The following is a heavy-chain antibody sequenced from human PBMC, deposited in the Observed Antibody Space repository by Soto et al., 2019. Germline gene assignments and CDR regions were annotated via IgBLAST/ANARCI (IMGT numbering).Heavy chain of an antibody. CDR3: ARDKGRSPLDY. CDR1: GFTFSSYS. Sequence: EVQLVESGGGLVQPGGSLRLSCAASGFTFSSYSMNWARQAPGKGLEWISYISSSSRTIYYPDSVKGRFTISRDNAKNPLYLQMNSLRAEATAVYYCARDKGRSPLDYWGQGTLVTVSS. V-gene: IGHV3-48*01. J-gene: IGHJ4*02. CDR2: ISSSSRTI. D-gene: IGHD2-15*01.